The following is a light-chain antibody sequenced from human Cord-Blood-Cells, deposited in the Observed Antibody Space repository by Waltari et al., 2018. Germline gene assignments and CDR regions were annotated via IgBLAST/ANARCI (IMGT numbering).Light chain of an antibody. CDR1: KLGDKY. CDR2: QDS. Sequence: SYELTQSPSVSVSPGQTASITSSGAKLGDKYACWYQQKPGPSPVLVIYQDSTRPSRIPERFSGSNSGNTATLTISGTQAMDEADYYCQAWDSSTVVFGGGTKLTVL. CDR3: QAWDSSTVV. V-gene: IGLV3-1*01. J-gene: IGLJ2*01.